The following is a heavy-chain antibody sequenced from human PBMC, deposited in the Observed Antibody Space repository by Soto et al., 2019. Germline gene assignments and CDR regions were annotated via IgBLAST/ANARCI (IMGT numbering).Heavy chain of an antibody. D-gene: IGHD3-10*01. Sequence: GASVKVSCKASGGTFSSYAISWVRQAPGQGLEWMGGIIPIFGTANYAQKFQGRVTITADKSTGTAYMELSSLRSEDTAVYYCARGTMVRGVYYYGMDVWGQGTTVTVSS. CDR3: ARGTMVRGVYYYGMDV. CDR2: IIPIFGTA. V-gene: IGHV1-69*06. J-gene: IGHJ6*02. CDR1: GGTFSSYA.